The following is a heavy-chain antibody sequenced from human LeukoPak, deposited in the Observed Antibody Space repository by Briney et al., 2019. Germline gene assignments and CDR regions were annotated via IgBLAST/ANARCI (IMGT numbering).Heavy chain of an antibody. J-gene: IGHJ5*02. CDR3: ARGFGITGTA. CDR1: GGSISSYI. Sequence: SETLSLTWTVSGGSISSYIWSWIRQPPGKGLKWIGYIYYSGSTNYNPSLKSRVTISVDTSKNQFSLKLSSVTAADTAVYYCARGFGITGTAWGQGTLVTVSS. CDR2: IYYSGST. V-gene: IGHV4-59*01. D-gene: IGHD1-20*01.